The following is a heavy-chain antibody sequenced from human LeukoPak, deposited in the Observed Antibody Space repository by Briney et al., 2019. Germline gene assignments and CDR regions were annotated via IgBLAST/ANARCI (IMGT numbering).Heavy chain of an antibody. J-gene: IGHJ4*02. CDR2: IYSDGSST. D-gene: IGHD1-26*01. V-gene: IGHV3-74*01. CDR1: GFTFSDYW. Sequence: TGGSLRLSCAASGFTFSDYWMHWVRQAPGKGLLWVARIYSDGSSTIYADSVQGRFTISRDNAKNTLYLQMNSLRAEDTALYYCARGDYYHFGYWGQGTLVTVSS. CDR3: ARGDYYHFGY.